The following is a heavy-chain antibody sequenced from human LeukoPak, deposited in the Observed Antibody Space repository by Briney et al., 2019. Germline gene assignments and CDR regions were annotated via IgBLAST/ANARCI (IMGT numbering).Heavy chain of an antibody. J-gene: IGHJ3*02. CDR2: IWSDGSNK. D-gene: IGHD6-13*01. CDR1: GLTFSAYG. Sequence: GRSLRLSCAASGLTFSAYGMHWVRQAPGKGLEWVAVIWSDGSNKYYADSVKGRFTISRDNSKNTLYLQMNSLRVEDTAVYYCASAAGASDNWGQGTMVTVSS. V-gene: IGHV3-33*01. CDR3: ASAAGASDN.